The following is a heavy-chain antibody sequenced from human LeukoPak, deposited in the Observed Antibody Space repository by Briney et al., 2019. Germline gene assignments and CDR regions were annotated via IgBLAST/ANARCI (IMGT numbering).Heavy chain of an antibody. V-gene: IGHV4-39*01. CDR1: GGSIRNRSYY. D-gene: IGHD5-24*01. CDR3: ARHVSLTVEMATMVDY. J-gene: IGHJ4*02. CDR2: IYYSGST. Sequence: SETLSLTCTVSGGSIRNRSYYWGWIRLPPGKGLEWIGSIYYSGSTYYNPSLKSRVTISVDTSKNQFSLKLSSVTAADTAIYYCARHVSLTVEMATMVDYWGQGTLVTVSS.